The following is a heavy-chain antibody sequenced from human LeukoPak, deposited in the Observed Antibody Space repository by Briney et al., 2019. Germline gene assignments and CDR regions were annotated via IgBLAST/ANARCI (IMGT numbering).Heavy chain of an antibody. J-gene: IGHJ4*02. D-gene: IGHD3-10*01. Sequence: ASVKVSCKVSGYTLTELSMHWVRQAPGRGLEWMGGFDPEDGETIYAQKFQGRVTMTEDTSTDTAYMELSSLRSEDTAVYYCATVAITMVRGASPLDYWGQGTLVTVSS. CDR3: ATVAITMVRGASPLDY. V-gene: IGHV1-24*01. CDR1: GYTLTELS. CDR2: FDPEDGET.